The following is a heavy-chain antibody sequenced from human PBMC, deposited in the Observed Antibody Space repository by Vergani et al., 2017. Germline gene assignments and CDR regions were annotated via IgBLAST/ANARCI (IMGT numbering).Heavy chain of an antibody. Sequence: EVQLVESGGGLVQPGGSLRLSCAASGFTFSSYWMHWVRQAPGKGRVWVSRINSDGSSTSYADSVKGRFTISRDNAKNTLYLQMNSLRAEDTAVYYCARGLLQCSSTSCYYYWGQGTLVTVSS. CDR1: GFTFSSYW. V-gene: IGHV3-74*01. CDR2: INSDGSST. CDR3: ARGLLQCSSTSCYYY. J-gene: IGHJ4*02. D-gene: IGHD2-2*01.